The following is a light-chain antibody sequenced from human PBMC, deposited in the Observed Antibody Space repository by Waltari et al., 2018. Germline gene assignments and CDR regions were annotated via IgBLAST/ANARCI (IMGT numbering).Light chain of an antibody. J-gene: IGKJ2*01. Sequence: DIQMTQSPSTLSASVADRVTITCRASQSVGNRLAWYQPKPGKAPKRLMYKTSTLERGGPSRFSGSGSGTEFSLTISSLQPDDFGTYYGQQYNSYFMYTFGQGTKVEIK. CDR3: QQYNSYFMYT. CDR1: QSVGNR. CDR2: KTS. V-gene: IGKV1-5*03.